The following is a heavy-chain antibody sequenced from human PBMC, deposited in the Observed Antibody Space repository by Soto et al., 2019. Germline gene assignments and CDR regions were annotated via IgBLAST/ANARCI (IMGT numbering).Heavy chain of an antibody. V-gene: IGHV3-11*06. CDR3: ARDRGGYDRLYYYHGMDV. D-gene: IGHD5-12*01. CDR1: AFTSSSSY. CDR2: ISSSSGST. J-gene: IGHJ6*02. Sequence: GGSLRLSRDASAFTSSSSYMTWIRKAPGKGLEYISYISSSSGSTNYADSVKGRFTISRDNAKNSLYLQMSSLRAEDTAVYYCARDRGGYDRLYYYHGMDVWGQGTTVTVSS.